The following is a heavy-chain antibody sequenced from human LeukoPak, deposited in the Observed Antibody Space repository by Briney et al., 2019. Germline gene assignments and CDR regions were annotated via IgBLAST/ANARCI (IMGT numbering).Heavy chain of an antibody. CDR3: ARGVCTSSYCYAGDYGMDV. J-gene: IGHJ6*02. CDR1: GFSISSYY. CDR2: IFSGGST. Sequence: PSETLSLTCSVSGFSISSYYWSWLRQPPGQGLVWFRYIFSGGSTNYNPSLNSRTTISLDTSKSQFSLTVSSVTAADTAVYYCARGVCTSSYCYAGDYGMDVWGQGTTVTVSS. V-gene: IGHV4-59*08. D-gene: IGHD2-2*01.